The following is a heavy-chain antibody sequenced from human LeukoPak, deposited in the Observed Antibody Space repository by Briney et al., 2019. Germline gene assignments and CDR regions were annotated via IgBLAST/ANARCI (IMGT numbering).Heavy chain of an antibody. J-gene: IGHJ3*02. Sequence: ASVKVSCKASGYTFTGYYMHWVRQAPGQGLEWMGWINPNSGGTNYAQKFQGRVTMTRDTSISTAYMELSRLRSDDTAVYYCARSDRYNYGLDAFDIWGQGTMVTVSS. V-gene: IGHV1-2*02. D-gene: IGHD5-18*01. CDR3: ARSDRYNYGLDAFDI. CDR2: INPNSGGT. CDR1: GYTFTGYY.